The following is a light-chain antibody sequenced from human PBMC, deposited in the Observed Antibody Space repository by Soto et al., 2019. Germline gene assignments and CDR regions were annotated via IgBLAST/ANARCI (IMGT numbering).Light chain of an antibody. J-gene: IGLJ2*01. CDR1: SSNIGTNY. Sequence: VLTQPPSASGTPGQRVTISCSGSSSNIGTNYVYWYQQLPGTAPKLLIYNNSQRPSGVPDRFSGSKSGTSASLAISGLRSEDEADYYCATWDDSLSVVFGGGTKVTVL. CDR3: ATWDDSLSVV. V-gene: IGLV1-47*02. CDR2: NNS.